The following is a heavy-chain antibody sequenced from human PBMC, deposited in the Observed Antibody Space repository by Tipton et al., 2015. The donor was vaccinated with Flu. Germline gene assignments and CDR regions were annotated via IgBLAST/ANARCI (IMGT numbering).Heavy chain of an antibody. Sequence: QSGAEVKKPGASVKVSCEASGSSFGNYEVSWVRRATGQGLEWMGWINPTTGSTGYAQKFQGRVTMTRSTSMSTVYTELSSLTSEDTAVYYCARFSSSSTNWGQGTLVTVSS. V-gene: IGHV1-8*02. CDR1: GSSFGNYE. CDR2: INPTTGST. J-gene: IGHJ4*02. D-gene: IGHD6-6*01. CDR3: ARFSSSSTN.